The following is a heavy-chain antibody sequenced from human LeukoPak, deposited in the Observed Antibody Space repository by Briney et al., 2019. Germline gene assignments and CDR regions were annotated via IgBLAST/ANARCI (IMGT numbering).Heavy chain of an antibody. CDR1: GGSFSGYY. J-gene: IGHJ4*02. D-gene: IGHD5-18*01. CDR3: ARVRLWLRGPDY. CDR2: INHSGST. Sequence: SETLSLTCAVYGGSFSGYYWSWIRQPPGKGLEWIGEINHSGSTNYNPSLKSRVTIPVDTSKNQFSLKLSSVTAADTAVYYCARVRLWLRGPDYWGQGTLVTVSS. V-gene: IGHV4-34*01.